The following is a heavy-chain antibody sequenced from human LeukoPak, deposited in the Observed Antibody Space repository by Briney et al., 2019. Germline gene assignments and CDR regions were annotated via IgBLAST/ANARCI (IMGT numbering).Heavy chain of an antibody. Sequence: GGSLRLSCAASGFIFSSYRMNWVRQAPGKGLEWVSSISSSTSYIYNTDSVKGRFTISRDNAMNSLYLQMNSLRAEDTAMYFCAGRYRGTYFDYWGQGTLVTVSS. CDR3: AGRYRGTYFDY. V-gene: IGHV3-21*01. D-gene: IGHD1-26*01. J-gene: IGHJ4*02. CDR1: GFIFSSYR. CDR2: ISSSTSYI.